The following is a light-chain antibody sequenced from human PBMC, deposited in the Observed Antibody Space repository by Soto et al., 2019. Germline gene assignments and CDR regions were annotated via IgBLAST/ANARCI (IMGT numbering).Light chain of an antibody. Sequence: EILLTQSPGTLSLSPGERATLSWRASQSVSSRYLAWYQQKPRRAPRLLIYGASSSATGIPDRFSGSGSATDFTLTISRLETEDFAVYYCQQYGSSHLITFGQGTRLEIK. V-gene: IGKV3-20*01. CDR3: QQYGSSHLIT. J-gene: IGKJ5*01. CDR2: GAS. CDR1: QSVSSRY.